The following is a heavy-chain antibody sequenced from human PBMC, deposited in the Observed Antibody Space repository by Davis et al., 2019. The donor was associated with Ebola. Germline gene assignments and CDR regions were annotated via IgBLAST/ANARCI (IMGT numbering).Heavy chain of an antibody. CDR3: ARLPNYGSGSYYNDHYYYYYGMDV. V-gene: IGHV1-18*01. CDR2: ISAYNGNT. D-gene: IGHD3-10*01. Sequence: ASVKVSCKASGYTFTSYDINWVRQATGQGLEWMGWISAYNGNTNYAQKLQGRVTMTTDTSTSTAYMELRSLRSDDTAVYYCARLPNYGSGSYYNDHYYYYYGMDVWGKGTTVTVSS. CDR1: GYTFTSYD. J-gene: IGHJ6*04.